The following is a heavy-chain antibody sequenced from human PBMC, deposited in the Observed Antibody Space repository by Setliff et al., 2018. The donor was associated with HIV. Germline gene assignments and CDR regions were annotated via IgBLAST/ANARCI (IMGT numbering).Heavy chain of an antibody. V-gene: IGHV1-18*04. J-gene: IGHJ3*02. CDR1: GYTFTSYG. D-gene: IGHD3-9*01. Sequence: GASVKVSCKVSGYTFTSYGISWVRQAPGQGLEWMGWINVKNSNTNYAQNFQGRVTMTEDTSTDTAYMELSSLRSEDTAFYYCTTDGSYDILTGPTPGAFDIWGQGTMVTVSS. CDR2: INVKNSNT. CDR3: TTDGSYDILTGPTPGAFDI.